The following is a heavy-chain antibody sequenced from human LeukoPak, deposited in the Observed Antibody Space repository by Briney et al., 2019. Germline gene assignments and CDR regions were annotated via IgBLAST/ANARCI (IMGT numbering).Heavy chain of an antibody. CDR3: ARAGQLAYFDY. D-gene: IGHD6-6*01. CDR2: IYSGGST. V-gene: IGHV3-53*04. J-gene: IGHJ4*02. CDR1: GFTFSSYA. Sequence: GGSLRLSCAASGFTFSSYAMSWVRQAPGKGLEWVSVIYSGGSTYYADSVKGRFTISRHNSKNTLYLQMNSLRAEDTAVYYCARAGQLAYFDYWGQGTLVTVSS.